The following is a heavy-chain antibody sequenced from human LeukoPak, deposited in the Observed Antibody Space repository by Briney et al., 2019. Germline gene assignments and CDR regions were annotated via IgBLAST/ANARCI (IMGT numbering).Heavy chain of an antibody. Sequence: SETLSLTCTVSGGSISSSSYYWGWIRQPPGKGLEWIGSIYYSGSTYYNPSLKSRVTISVDTSKNQFSLRLSSVTAADTAVYYCARDYYDFWSGWRSYYMDVWGKGTTVTVSS. J-gene: IGHJ6*03. D-gene: IGHD3-3*01. CDR2: IYYSGST. CDR3: ARDYYDFWSGWRSYYMDV. V-gene: IGHV4-39*07. CDR1: GGSISSSSYY.